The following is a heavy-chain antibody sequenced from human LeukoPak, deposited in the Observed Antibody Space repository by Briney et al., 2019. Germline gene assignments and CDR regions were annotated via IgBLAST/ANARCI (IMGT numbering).Heavy chain of an antibody. CDR3: ARGYCSGGSCSSNWFDP. CDR1: GYTFTSYD. D-gene: IGHD2-15*01. Sequence: AASVKVSCKASGYTFTSYDINWVRQATGQGLEWMGWMNPNSGNTGYAQKFQGRVTMTRNTSISTAYMELSSLRSEDTAVYYCARGYCSGGSCSSNWFDPWGQGTLVTVSS. CDR2: MNPNSGNT. J-gene: IGHJ5*02. V-gene: IGHV1-8*01.